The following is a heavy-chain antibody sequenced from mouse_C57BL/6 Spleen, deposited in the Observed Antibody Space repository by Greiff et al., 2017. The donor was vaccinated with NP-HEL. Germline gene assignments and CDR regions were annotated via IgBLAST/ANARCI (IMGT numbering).Heavy chain of an antibody. V-gene: IGHV1-54*01. D-gene: IGHD1-1*01. J-gene: IGHJ4*01. CDR1: GYAFTNYL. CDR3: ARGTVVGAMDY. CDR2: INPGSGGT. Sequence: VQLVESGAELVRPGTSVKVSCKASGYAFTNYLIEWVKQRPGQGLEWIGVINPGSGGTNYNEKFKGKATLTADKSSSTAYMQLSSLTSEDSAVYFCARGTVVGAMDYWGQGTSVTVSS.